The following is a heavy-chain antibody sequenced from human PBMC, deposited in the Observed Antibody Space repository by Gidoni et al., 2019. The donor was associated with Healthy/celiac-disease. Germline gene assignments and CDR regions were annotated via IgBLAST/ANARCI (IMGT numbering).Heavy chain of an antibody. CDR2: INHSGST. V-gene: IGHV4-34*01. J-gene: IGHJ6*02. D-gene: IGHD2-2*01. CDR3: ARARRDLGQLRPPYYYYYGMDV. CDR1: GGSFSGYY. Sequence: QVQLQQWGAGLLKPSETLSLTCAVYGGSFSGYYWSWIRQPPGKGLEWLGEINHSGSTNYNPSLKSRVTISVDTSKNQFSLKLSSVTAADTAVYYCARARRDLGQLRPPYYYYYGMDVWGQGTTVTVSS.